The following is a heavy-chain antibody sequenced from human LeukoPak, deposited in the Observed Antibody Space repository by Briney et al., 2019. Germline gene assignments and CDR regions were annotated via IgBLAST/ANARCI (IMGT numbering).Heavy chain of an antibody. CDR3: ARDFSSTSNWELDY. Sequence: ASVKVSCKASGGTFSSYAISWVRQAPGQGLEWMGRINPKNGDTESAQQFQGRVTMTRDTSISTAYMELTWLRSDDTAIYYCARDFSSTSNWELDYWGQGTLVTVSP. V-gene: IGHV1-2*06. J-gene: IGHJ4*02. CDR2: INPKNGDT. D-gene: IGHD7-27*01. CDR1: GGTFSSYA.